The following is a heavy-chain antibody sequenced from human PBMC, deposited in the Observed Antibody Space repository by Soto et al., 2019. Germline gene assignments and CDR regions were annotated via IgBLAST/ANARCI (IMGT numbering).Heavy chain of an antibody. J-gene: IGHJ6*03. D-gene: IGHD1-26*01. CDR1: GGSISSSSYY. V-gene: IGHV4-39*01. CDR3: ARGSYYYYYYMDV. Sequence: SETLSLTCTVSGGSISSSSYYWGWIRQPPGKGLEWIGSIYYSGSTYYNPSLKSRVTISVDTSKNQFSLKLSSVTAADTAVYYCARGSYYYYYYMDVWGKGTTVTVSS. CDR2: IYYSGST.